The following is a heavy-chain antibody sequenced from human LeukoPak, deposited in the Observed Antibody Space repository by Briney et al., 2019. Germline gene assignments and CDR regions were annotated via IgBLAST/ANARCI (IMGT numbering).Heavy chain of an antibody. D-gene: IGHD4-17*01. CDR1: GGTVTTYA. CDR2: IIPIFGTA. J-gene: IGHJ3*02. CDR3: ASVATVTTGYDAFDI. V-gene: IGHV1-69*05. Sequence: GASVKVSCTPSGGTVTTYAISWVRQAPGQGLEWMGGIIPIFGTANYAQKFQGRVTITTDESTSTAYMELSSLRSEDTAVYYCASVATVTTGYDAFDIWGQGTMVTVSS.